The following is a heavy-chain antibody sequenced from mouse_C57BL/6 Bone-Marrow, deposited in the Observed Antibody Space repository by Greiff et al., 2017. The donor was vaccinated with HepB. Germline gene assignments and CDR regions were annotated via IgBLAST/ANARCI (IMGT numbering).Heavy chain of an antibody. V-gene: IGHV5-9-1*02. Sequence: EVKVVESGEGLVKPGGSLKLSCAASGFTFSSYAMSWVRQTPEKRLEWVAYISSGGDYIYYADTVKGRFTISRDNARNTLYLQMSSLKSEDTAMYYCTRDSTMITTYYFDYWGQGTTLTVSS. D-gene: IGHD2-4*01. CDR2: ISSGGDYI. J-gene: IGHJ2*01. CDR3: TRDSTMITTYYFDY. CDR1: GFTFSSYA.